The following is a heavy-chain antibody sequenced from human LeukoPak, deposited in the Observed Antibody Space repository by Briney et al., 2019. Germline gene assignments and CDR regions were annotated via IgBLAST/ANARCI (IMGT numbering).Heavy chain of an antibody. CDR3: ARIKYSLAVAGTGGFDY. CDR2: INPNSGGT. CDR1: GYTFTGYY. J-gene: IGHJ4*02. D-gene: IGHD6-19*01. V-gene: IGHV1-2*02. Sequence: GASVKVSCKASGYTFTGYYIHWVRQAPGQGLEWMGWINPNSGGTNYAQKFQGRVTMTRDTSISTAYMELSRLRSDDTAVYYCARIKYSLAVAGTGGFDYWGQGTLVTVSS.